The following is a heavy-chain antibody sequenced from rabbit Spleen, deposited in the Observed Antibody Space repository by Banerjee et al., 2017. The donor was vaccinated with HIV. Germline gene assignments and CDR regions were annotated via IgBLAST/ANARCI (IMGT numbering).Heavy chain of an antibody. J-gene: IGHJ6*01. V-gene: IGHV1S40*01. CDR3: ARDSGSSFSTYGMDL. D-gene: IGHD8-1*01. CDR2: ITGSSSDFT. Sequence: QSLEESGGDLVKPGASLTLTCTASGFSFSSSDYMCWVRQAPGKGLEWISCITGSSSDFTYSATWAKGRFIMSRTSSTKVTLQMTSLTAADTATYFCARDSGSSFSTYGMDLWGPGTLVTVS. CDR1: GFSFSSSDY.